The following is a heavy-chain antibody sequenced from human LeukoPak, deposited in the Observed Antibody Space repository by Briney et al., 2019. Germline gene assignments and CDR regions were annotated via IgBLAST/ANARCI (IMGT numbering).Heavy chain of an antibody. D-gene: IGHD2-2*01. CDR1: GGSISSYY. CDR3: ARLCSSTSCPTRAFDI. J-gene: IGHJ3*02. Sequence: SETLSLTCTVSGGSISSYYWSWIRQPAGKGLEWIGRIYTSGSTNYNPSLKSRVTMSVDTSKNQSSLKLSSVTAADTAVYYCARLCSSTSCPTRAFDIWGQGTMVTVSS. V-gene: IGHV4-4*07. CDR2: IYTSGST.